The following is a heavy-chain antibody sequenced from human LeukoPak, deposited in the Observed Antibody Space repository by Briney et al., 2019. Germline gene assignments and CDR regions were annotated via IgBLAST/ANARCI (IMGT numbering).Heavy chain of an antibody. J-gene: IGHJ6*02. CDR2: INPSGGST. CDR3: AREPPLRGSGSNGEPDYYYYGMDV. V-gene: IGHV1-46*01. CDR1: GYTFTSYY. Sequence: ASVKVSCKASGYTFTSYYMHWVRQAPGQGLEWMGIINPSGGSTSYAQKFQGRVTMTRDTSTSTVYMELSSLRSEDTAVYYCAREPPLRGSGSNGEPDYYYYGMDVWGQGTTVTVSS. D-gene: IGHD3-10*01.